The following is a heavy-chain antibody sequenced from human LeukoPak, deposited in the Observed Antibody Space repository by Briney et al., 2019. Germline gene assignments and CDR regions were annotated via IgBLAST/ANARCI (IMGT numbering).Heavy chain of an antibody. CDR2: ISAYNGNT. Sequence: ASLKVSCKASGYTFTSYGISWVRQAPGQGLEWMGRISAYNGNTNYAQKLQGRVTMTTDTSTSTAYMERRSLRSDDTAVYYCAREYCSSTSCYAGLYYYYYGMDVWGQGTTVTVSS. CDR1: GYTFTSYG. CDR3: AREYCSSTSCYAGLYYYYYGMDV. D-gene: IGHD2-2*01. J-gene: IGHJ6*02. V-gene: IGHV1-18*01.